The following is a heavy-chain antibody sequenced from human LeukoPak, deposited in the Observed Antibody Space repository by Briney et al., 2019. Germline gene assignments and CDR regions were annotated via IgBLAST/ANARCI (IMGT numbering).Heavy chain of an antibody. CDR3: ARGRLRFLEEYYFDY. CDR2: IYYGGST. CDR1: GGSISSYY. V-gene: IGHV4-59*01. D-gene: IGHD3-3*01. Sequence: PSETLSLTCTVSGGSISSYYWSWIRQPPGKGLEWIGYIYYGGSTNYNPSLKSRVTISVDTSKNQFSLKLSSVTAADTAVYYCARGRLRFLEEYYFDYWGQGTLVTVSS. J-gene: IGHJ4*02.